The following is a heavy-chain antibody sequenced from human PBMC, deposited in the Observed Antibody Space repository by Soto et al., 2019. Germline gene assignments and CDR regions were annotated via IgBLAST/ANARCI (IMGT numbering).Heavy chain of an antibody. CDR2: INPNSGGT. CDR3: ARVGGGLASLGYYGMDV. Sequence: ASVKFSCKASGYTFIGYYIHWVRQAPGQGLEWMGWINPNSGGTNYAQRFQGWVTMTRDRSNSTAYMELSRLKSDDTAVYYCARVGGGLASLGYYGMDVWGQGTTVTVSS. CDR1: GYTFIGYY. V-gene: IGHV1-2*04. J-gene: IGHJ6*02. D-gene: IGHD3-10*01.